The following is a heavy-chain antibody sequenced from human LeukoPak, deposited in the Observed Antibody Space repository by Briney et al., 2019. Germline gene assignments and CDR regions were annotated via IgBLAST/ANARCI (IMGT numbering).Heavy chain of an antibody. V-gene: IGHV3-30*04. J-gene: IGHJ4*02. CDR3: ARGSYYDSSGYPHY. CDR2: ISYDGSNK. CDR1: GFTFSSYA. D-gene: IGHD3-22*01. Sequence: GGSLRLSCAASGFTFSSYAMHWVRQAPGKGLEWVAVISYDGSNKYYADSVKGRFTISRDNSKNTLYLQMNSLRAEDTAVYYCARGSYYDSSGYPHYWGQGTLVTVSS.